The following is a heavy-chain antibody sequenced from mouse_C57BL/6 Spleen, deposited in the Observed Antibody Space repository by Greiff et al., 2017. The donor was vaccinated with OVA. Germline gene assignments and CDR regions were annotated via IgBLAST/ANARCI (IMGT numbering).Heavy chain of an antibody. Sequence: QVQLKQSGAELARPGASVKMSCKASGYTFTSYTMHWVKQRPGQGLEWIGYINPSSGYTKYNQKFKDKATLTADKSSSTAYMQLSSLTSEDSAVYYCATGGGFAYWGQGTLVTVSA. J-gene: IGHJ3*01. CDR1: GYTFTSYT. V-gene: IGHV1-4*01. CDR3: ATGGGFAY. CDR2: INPSSGYT.